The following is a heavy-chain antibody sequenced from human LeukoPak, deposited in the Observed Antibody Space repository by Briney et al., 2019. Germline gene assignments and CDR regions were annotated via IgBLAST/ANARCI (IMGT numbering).Heavy chain of an antibody. CDR1: GFTFSSYW. CDR2: INSDGYSI. D-gene: IGHD6-19*01. J-gene: IGHJ4*02. Sequence: PGGSLRLSCASSGFTFSSYWMHWVRQAPGKGLEWLARINSDGYSISYAASVKGRFTISRDNAKKTLFLQKNSLRVEDTAMYYCARGEAVAGTDHWGQGVLVTVSS. CDR3: ARGEAVAGTDH. V-gene: IGHV3-74*01.